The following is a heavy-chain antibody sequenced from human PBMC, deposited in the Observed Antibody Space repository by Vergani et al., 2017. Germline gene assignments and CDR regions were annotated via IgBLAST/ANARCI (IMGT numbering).Heavy chain of an antibody. CDR3: ATGGKFLNVLDY. CDR2: FDPEDGET. D-gene: IGHD1-26*01. CDR1: GYTPTELS. J-gene: IGHJ4*02. Sequence: QVQLVQSGAEVKKPGPSVKFSCKVSGYTPTELSMHWVRQAPGKGLEWMGGFDPEDGETIYAQKCQSRVTMTEDTTTDTAYMGLSSRRSEDTAVYYCATGGKFLNVLDYWGQGTLVTVSS. V-gene: IGHV1-24*01.